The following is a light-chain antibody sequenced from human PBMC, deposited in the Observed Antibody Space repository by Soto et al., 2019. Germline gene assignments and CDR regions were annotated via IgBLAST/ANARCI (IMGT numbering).Light chain of an antibody. J-gene: IGKJ4*01. CDR2: AAS. Sequence: DIQMTQSPSSLSASVGDRVTITCRASQDIRNDLGWYQQNLGKAPNRLISAASRLQSGVTSRFSGSGSGTEFTLTITSLQPDAVATYNCMHHKSYPLTFGGGTRVEIK. V-gene: IGKV1-17*01. CDR3: MHHKSYPLT. CDR1: QDIRND.